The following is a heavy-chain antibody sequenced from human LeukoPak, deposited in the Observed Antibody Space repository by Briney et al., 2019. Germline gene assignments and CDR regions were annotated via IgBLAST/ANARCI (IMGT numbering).Heavy chain of an antibody. CDR2: IYYSGST. J-gene: IGHJ6*02. V-gene: IGHV4-59*01. CDR1: GGSISSYY. Sequence: LETLSLTCTVSGGSISSYYWSWIRQPPGKGLEWIGYIYYSGSTNYNPSLKSRVTISVDTSKNQFSLKLSSVTAADTAVYYCARDPYYYGMDVWGQGTTVTVSS. CDR3: ARDPYYYGMDV.